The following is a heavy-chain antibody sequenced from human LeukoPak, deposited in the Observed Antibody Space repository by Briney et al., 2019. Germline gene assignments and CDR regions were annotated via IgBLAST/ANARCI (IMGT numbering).Heavy chain of an antibody. D-gene: IGHD6-19*01. CDR2: IIPIFGTA. CDR3: ARVPPSGWYYFDY. CDR1: GGTFSSYA. Sequence: SVKVSCKASGGTFSSYAISWVRRAPGQGLEWMGGIIPIFGTANYAQKFQGRVTITADESTSTAYMELSSLRSEDTAVYYCARVPPSGWYYFDYWGQGTLVTVSS. J-gene: IGHJ4*02. V-gene: IGHV1-69*13.